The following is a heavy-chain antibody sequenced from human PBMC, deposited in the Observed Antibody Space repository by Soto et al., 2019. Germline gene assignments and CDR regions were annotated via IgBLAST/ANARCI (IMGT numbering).Heavy chain of an antibody. J-gene: IGHJ4*02. D-gene: IGHD3-10*01. CDR3: AREEWFGQTPFDS. CDR2: ISGHDGNT. Sequence: QVQLVQSGAEVKKSGASVKVSCKASGFTLNEFGVSWVQQAPGQGLEWMGWISGHDGNTNFAQKYEGRVTMTIDSSTSTAYMELRNLRSDDTAMYYCAREEWFGQTPFDSWGQGTLVTVSS. V-gene: IGHV1-18*01. CDR1: GFTLNEFG.